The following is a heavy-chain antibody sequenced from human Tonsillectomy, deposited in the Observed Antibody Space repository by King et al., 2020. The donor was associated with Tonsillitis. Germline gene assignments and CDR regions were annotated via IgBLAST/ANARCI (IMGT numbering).Heavy chain of an antibody. D-gene: IGHD3-16*01. CDR2: IHYSGST. CDR3: ARDDTLSRFDY. V-gene: IGHV4-59*01. Sequence: QLQESGPGLVKPSETLSLTCTVSGGAISSYYWHWVRQPPGKGLEWIGYIHYSGSTNYSPSLKSRISISIDPSKTQFSLELSSVTAADTAVYFCARDDTLSRFDYGGQGTLVPVS. CDR1: GGAISSYY. J-gene: IGHJ4*02.